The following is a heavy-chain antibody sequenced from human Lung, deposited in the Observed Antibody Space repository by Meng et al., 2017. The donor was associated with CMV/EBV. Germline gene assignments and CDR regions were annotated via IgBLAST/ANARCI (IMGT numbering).Heavy chain of an antibody. CDR1: GFTFSSYW. CDR2: IKQDGSEK. J-gene: IGHJ3*02. CDR3: TRDWRNAFDI. Sequence: GEXXTISCAASGFTFSSYWMSWVRQAPGKGLEWVANIKQDGSEKYYVDSVRGRFTISRDNAKNTVYLEMNSLRAEDTAVYYCTRDWRNAFDIWGQGTMVTVSS. V-gene: IGHV3-7*01.